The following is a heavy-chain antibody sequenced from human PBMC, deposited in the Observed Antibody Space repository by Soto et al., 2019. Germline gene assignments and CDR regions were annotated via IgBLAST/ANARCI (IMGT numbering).Heavy chain of an antibody. CDR1: GFTFSSYA. V-gene: IGHV3-23*01. D-gene: IGHD3-3*01. CDR2: ISGSGGST. J-gene: IGHJ4*02. Sequence: PGGSLRLSCAASGFTFSSYAMSWVRQAPGKGLEWVSAISGSGGSTYYADSVKGRFTISRDNSKNTLYLQMNSLRAEDTAVYYCAKTRRFLEWLLLLDYWGQGSLVTGSS. CDR3: AKTRRFLEWLLLLDY.